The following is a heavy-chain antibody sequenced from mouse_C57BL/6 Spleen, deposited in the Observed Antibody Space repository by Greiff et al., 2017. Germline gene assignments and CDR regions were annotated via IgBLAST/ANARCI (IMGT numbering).Heavy chain of an antibody. V-gene: IGHV1-26*01. CDR3: ARGTYYTYAMDY. J-gene: IGHJ4*01. Sequence: EVQLQQSGPELVKPGASVKISCKASGYTFTDYYMNWVKQSHGKSLEWIGDINPNNGGTSYNQKFKGKATLTVDKSSSTAYMELRSLTSEDSAVYYCARGTYYTYAMDYGGQGTSVTVSS. D-gene: IGHD1-1*01. CDR2: INPNNGGT. CDR1: GYTFTDYY.